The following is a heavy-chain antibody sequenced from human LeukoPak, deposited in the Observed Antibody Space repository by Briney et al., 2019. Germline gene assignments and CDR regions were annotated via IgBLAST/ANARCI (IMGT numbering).Heavy chain of an antibody. CDR3: AKIPKGGYFDY. D-gene: IGHD2-2*01. CDR1: GFTFSSYA. V-gene: IGHV3-23*01. J-gene: IGHJ4*02. Sequence: GGSLRLSCAASGFTFSSYAMSWVRQAPGKGLEWVSAISGSGDSTYYADSVKGRFTISRDSSKNTLSLQMNSLRAEDTAVYYCAKIPKGGYFDYWGQGTLVTVSS. CDR2: ISGSGDST.